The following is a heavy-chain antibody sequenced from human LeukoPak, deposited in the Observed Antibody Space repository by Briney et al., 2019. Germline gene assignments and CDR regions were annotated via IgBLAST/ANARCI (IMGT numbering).Heavy chain of an antibody. CDR2: INPNSGGT. D-gene: IGHD1-26*01. CDR3: ARASPVVGATDY. V-gene: IGHV1-2*02. J-gene: IGHJ4*02. Sequence: ASVKVSCKASGYTFTGYYMHWVRQAPGQGLEWMGWINPNSGGTNYAQKFQGRVTMTRDTSISTAYMELSRLRSDDTAVYYCARASPVVGATDYWGQGALVTVSS. CDR1: GYTFTGYY.